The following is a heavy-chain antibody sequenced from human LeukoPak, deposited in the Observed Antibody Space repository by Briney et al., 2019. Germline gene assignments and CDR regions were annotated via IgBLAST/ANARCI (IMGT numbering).Heavy chain of an antibody. CDR2: ISYDGSNK. CDR1: GFTFSSYA. V-gene: IGHV3-30-3*01. CDR3: ARSLGHAFDI. Sequence: GGSLRPSCAASGFTFSSYAMHWVRQAPGKGLEWEAVISYDGSNKYYADSVKGRFTISRDNSKNTLYLQMNSLRAEDTAVYYCARSLGHAFDIWGQGTMVTVSS. J-gene: IGHJ3*02.